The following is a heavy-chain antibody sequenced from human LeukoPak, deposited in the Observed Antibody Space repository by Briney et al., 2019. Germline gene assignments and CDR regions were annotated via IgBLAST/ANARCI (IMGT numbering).Heavy chain of an antibody. V-gene: IGHV3-21*01. CDR1: GFTFDDYA. CDR3: ARFETVAAKPLEY. CDR2: ISSTSTYI. Sequence: PGRSLRLSCAASGFTFDDYAMHWVRQAPGKGLDWVSSISSTSTYILYADSVKGRFTISRDNARNSLYLQMNSLRAEDTAVYYCARFETVAAKPLEYWGQGTLVSVSS. D-gene: IGHD6-19*01. J-gene: IGHJ4*02.